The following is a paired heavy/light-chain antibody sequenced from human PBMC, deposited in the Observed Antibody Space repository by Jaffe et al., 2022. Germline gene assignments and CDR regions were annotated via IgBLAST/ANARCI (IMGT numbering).Heavy chain of an antibody. V-gene: IGHV2-5*02. CDR3: VRRREAGFATGKYFDS. J-gene: IGHJ4*02. CDR1: GFSLSTTGVA. CDR2: IYWDDDK. D-gene: IGHD2-15*01. Sequence: QITLKESGPALVKPTQTLTLTCTFSGFSLSTTGVAVAWIRQPPGKALEWLALIYWDDDKRYSPSLSSRLTITKDSSRNRVVLTMTNMDPVDTGTYYCVRRREAGFATGKYFDSWGPGTVVTVSS.
Light chain of an antibody. CDR1: QGLYNS. V-gene: IGKV1-16*01. CDR2: AAS. CDR3: QQYTEYPFT. Sequence: DIQLTQSPSSLSASIGDRVTITCRASQGLYNSLAWFQFKPGRAPKSLIYAASSLQSGVPSRFSGSGSATYFTLTISSLQPDDFATYYCQQYTEYPFTFGGGTRVEI. J-gene: IGKJ4*01.